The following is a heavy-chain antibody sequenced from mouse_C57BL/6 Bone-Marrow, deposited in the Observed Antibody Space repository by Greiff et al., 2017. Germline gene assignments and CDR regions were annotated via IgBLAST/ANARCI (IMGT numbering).Heavy chain of an antibody. CDR3: ASDYYGSSRSDV. CDR1: GFNIKNTY. Sequence: VQLKESVAELVRPGASVKLSCTASGFNIKNTYMHWVKQRPEQGLEWIGRIDPANGNTKYAPKFQGKATITADTSSNTAYLQLRSLTSEDTAIYYCASDYYGSSRSDVWGTRTTVTVSS. V-gene: IGHV14-3*01. CDR2: IDPANGNT. D-gene: IGHD1-1*01. J-gene: IGHJ1*03.